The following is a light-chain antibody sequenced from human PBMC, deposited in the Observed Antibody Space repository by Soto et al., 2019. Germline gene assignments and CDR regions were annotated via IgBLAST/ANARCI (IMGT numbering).Light chain of an antibody. CDR3: GSWDSSLSAGL. J-gene: IGLJ3*02. CDR1: SSNIGNNY. Sequence: QSVLTQPPSISAAPGQKVTISCSGGSSNIGNNYVSWYQQLPGTAPKLLIYDNNERPSGIPDRFSGSKSGTSATLGITGLQTGDDADYYCGSWDSSLSAGLFGGGTKLTVL. CDR2: DNN. V-gene: IGLV1-51*01.